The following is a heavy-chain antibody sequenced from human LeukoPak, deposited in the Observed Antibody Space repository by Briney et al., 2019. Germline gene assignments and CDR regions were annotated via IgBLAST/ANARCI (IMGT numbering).Heavy chain of an antibody. CDR1: GGSFSGYY. CDR2: INHSGST. Sequence: SETLSLTCAVYGGSFSGYYWSWIRQPPGKGLEWIGEINHSGSTNYNPSLKSRVTISVDTSKNQFSPKLSSVTAADTAVYYCARVLLLWFGEGNYMDVWGKGTTVTVSS. CDR3: ARVLLLWFGEGNYMDV. D-gene: IGHD3-10*01. J-gene: IGHJ6*03. V-gene: IGHV4-34*01.